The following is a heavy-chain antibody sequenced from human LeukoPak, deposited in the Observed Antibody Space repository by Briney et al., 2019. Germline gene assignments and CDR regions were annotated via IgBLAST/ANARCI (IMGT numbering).Heavy chain of an antibody. CDR2: INPSGGST. CDR1: GYTFTSYY. J-gene: IGHJ4*02. Sequence: ASVKVSCKASGYTFTSYYMHWVRQAPGQGLEWMGIINPSGGSTNYAQKLQGRVTMTTDTSTTTAYMELRSLRSDDTAVYYCARLDPHSSGWLDYWGQGTLVTVSS. V-gene: IGHV1-46*01. CDR3: ARLDPHSSGWLDY. D-gene: IGHD6-19*01.